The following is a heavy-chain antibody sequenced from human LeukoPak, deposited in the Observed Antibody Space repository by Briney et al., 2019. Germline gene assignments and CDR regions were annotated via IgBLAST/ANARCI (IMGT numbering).Heavy chain of an antibody. CDR1: GGSISSGGYY. J-gene: IGHJ4*02. V-gene: IGHV4-30-2*01. CDR2: IYHSGST. CDR3: ARDLGTGYSYGYWPVYFDY. Sequence: SETLSLTCTVSGGSISSGGYYWSWIRQPPGKGLEWIGYIYHSGSTYYNPSLKSRVTISVDRSKNQFSLKLSPVTAADTAVYYCARDLGTGYSYGYWPVYFDYWGQGTLVTVSS. D-gene: IGHD5-18*01.